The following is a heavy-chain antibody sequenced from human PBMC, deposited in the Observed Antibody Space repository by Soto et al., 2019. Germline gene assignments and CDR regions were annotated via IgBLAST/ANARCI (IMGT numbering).Heavy chain of an antibody. J-gene: IGHJ4*02. V-gene: IGHV1-3*01. CDR2: INAGNGNT. CDR1: GDTFTSYA. Sequence: ASVKVSCKASGDTFTSYAMHWVRQAPGQRLEWMGWINAGNGNTKYSQKFQGRVTITRDTSASTVYMELRSLRSDDTALYSSARDGIAARPTPDYWGQGTMVTVSS. CDR3: ARDGIAARPTPDY. D-gene: IGHD6-6*01.